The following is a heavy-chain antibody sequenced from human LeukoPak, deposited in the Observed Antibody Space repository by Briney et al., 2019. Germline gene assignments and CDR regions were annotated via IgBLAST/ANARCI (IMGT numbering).Heavy chain of an antibody. CDR2: IRSKAYGGTT. CDR3: TGVSSAYSSSPLFDF. Sequence: GGSLRLSCAASGFTFSSYSMNWVRQAPGKGLEWVGFIRSKAYGGTTEYAASVKGRFTISRDDSKSIAYLQMNSLKTEDTAVYYCTGVSSAYSSSPLFDFWGQGTLVTVSS. V-gene: IGHV3-49*04. CDR1: GFTFSSYS. J-gene: IGHJ4*02. D-gene: IGHD6-6*01.